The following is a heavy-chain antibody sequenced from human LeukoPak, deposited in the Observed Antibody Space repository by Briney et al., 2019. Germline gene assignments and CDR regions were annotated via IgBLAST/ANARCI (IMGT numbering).Heavy chain of an antibody. CDR1: GFTFSSYS. CDR2: ISSSISVI. V-gene: IGHV3-48*02. J-gene: IGHJ3*02. CDR3: ARDQYSGHWYYALDI. Sequence: GGSLRLSCAASGFTFSSYSMNWVRQAPGKGLEWVSYISSSISVIYYADSVKGRFTISRDNAKNSLYLQMNSLRDEDTAVYYCARDQYSGHWYYALDIWGQGTMVTVSS. D-gene: IGHD6-19*01.